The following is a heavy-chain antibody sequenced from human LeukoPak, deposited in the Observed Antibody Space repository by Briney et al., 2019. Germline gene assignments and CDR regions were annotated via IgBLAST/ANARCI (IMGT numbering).Heavy chain of an antibody. CDR2: IYTSGST. J-gene: IGHJ6*03. Sequence: PSETLSLTCTVSGGSISSHYWSWIRQPAGKGLEWIGRIYTSGSTNYNPSLKSRVTMSVDTSKNQFSLKLSSVTAADTAVYYCARVRMDTAMGPYYYYYMDVWGKGTTVTISS. D-gene: IGHD5-18*01. CDR3: ARVRMDTAMGPYYYYYMDV. V-gene: IGHV4-4*07. CDR1: GGSISSHY.